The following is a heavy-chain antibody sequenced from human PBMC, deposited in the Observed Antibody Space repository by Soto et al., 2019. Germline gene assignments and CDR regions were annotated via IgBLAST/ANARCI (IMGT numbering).Heavy chain of an antibody. CDR2: ISSNGGTT. CDR1: GFTFSSYD. CDR3: VRRVSGNYDY. D-gene: IGHD1-7*01. V-gene: IGHV3-64*01. J-gene: IGHJ4*02. Sequence: EVQQAESGGGMVQPGGSLRSSCVASGFTFSSYDMHWVRQAPGKGLEYVSSISSNGGTTYYGNSVKGRFTISRDNSKNTLYLQMGSLRAEDMAVYYCVRRVSGNYDYWGQGTLVTVSS.